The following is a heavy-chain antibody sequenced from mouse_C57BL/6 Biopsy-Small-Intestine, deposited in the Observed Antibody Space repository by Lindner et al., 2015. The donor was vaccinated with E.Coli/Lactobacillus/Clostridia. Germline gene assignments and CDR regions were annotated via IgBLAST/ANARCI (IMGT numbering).Heavy chain of an antibody. CDR3: ARGDVGLHYGIDY. CDR1: GFTFSDYG. V-gene: IGHV5-17*01. Sequence: VQLQESGGGLVKPGGSRKLSCAASGFTFSDYGIHWVRQAPEKGLEWVAYIGGGSTTIHCADTVKGRFTISRDNAKNTLFLQMTSLRSEDTAMYYCARGDVGLHYGIDYWGQGTSVTVSS. CDR2: IGGGSTTI. J-gene: IGHJ4*01.